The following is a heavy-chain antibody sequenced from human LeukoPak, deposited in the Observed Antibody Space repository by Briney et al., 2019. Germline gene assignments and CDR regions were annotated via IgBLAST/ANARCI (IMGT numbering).Heavy chain of an antibody. CDR1: GFTFSSYW. CDR2: ISNTGDTS. Sequence: GGSLRLSCAASGFTFSSYWMSWVRQAPGKGLEWLSYISNTGDTSYYADSVKGRFTVSRDNAKNSLYLQMNSLTVEDTAVYYCAKSGEYQLPMALGWFDPWGQGTLVTVSS. D-gene: IGHD2-2*01. J-gene: IGHJ5*02. V-gene: IGHV3-48*04. CDR3: AKSGEYQLPMALGWFDP.